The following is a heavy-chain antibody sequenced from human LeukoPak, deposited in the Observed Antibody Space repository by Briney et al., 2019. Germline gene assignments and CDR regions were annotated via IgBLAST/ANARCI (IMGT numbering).Heavy chain of an antibody. J-gene: IGHJ4*02. V-gene: IGHV3-74*01. CDR1: GFAFSSYW. CDR3: ARSIVGATTWFDY. Sequence: GGSLRPSCTASGFAFSSYWMHWVRLTPGKGLVWVSRINSDGGTTNYADSVKGRFTISRDNAKNTLYLQISSLRAEDTAVYFCARSIVGATTWFDYWGQGTLVAVSS. D-gene: IGHD1-26*01. CDR2: INSDGGTT.